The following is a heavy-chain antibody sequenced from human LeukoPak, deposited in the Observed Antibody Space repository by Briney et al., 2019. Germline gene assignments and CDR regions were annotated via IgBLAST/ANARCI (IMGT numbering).Heavy chain of an antibody. Sequence: GGSLRLSCAASGFTFSSYAMTWVRQAPGKGLEWVSVISDDGGSTYYADSVKGRFTISRDNSKNTLYLQMNSLRAEDRAVYYCAPTCSGGTCYLFDYWGQGTLVTVSS. CDR3: APTCSGGTCYLFDY. CDR1: GFTFSSYA. J-gene: IGHJ4*02. D-gene: IGHD2-15*01. V-gene: IGHV3-23*01. CDR2: ISDDGGST.